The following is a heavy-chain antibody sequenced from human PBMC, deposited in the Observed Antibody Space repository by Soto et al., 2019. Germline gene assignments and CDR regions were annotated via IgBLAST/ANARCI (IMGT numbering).Heavy chain of an antibody. CDR2: TYYRSKWHN. D-gene: IGHD5-12*01. V-gene: IGHV6-1*01. Sequence: QVQLQQSGPGLVKPSQTLSLICAISGDSVSSASATWSWIRQSPSGRLEWLGRTYYRSKWHNDYAVSLKSRIASIPDTHNNQLSLQLSSVTLEDTAVYFCARDGSGYQWYFDVWGRGSLVTVSS. J-gene: IGHJ2*01. CDR1: GDSVSSASAT. CDR3: ARDGSGYQWYFDV.